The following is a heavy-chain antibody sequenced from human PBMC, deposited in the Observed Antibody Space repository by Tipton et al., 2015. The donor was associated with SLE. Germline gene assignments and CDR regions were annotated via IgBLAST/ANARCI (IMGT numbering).Heavy chain of an antibody. Sequence: QLVQSGGGLVQPGGSPRLSCAASGFIFSNNDIHWLRQPTGEGLEWVAGIGKGGDTYYSGSVKGRFTISRENAKNFVYLQMNSLRVGDTAVYYCTRGASGWDYWGQGTLVTVSS. CDR1: GFIFSNND. J-gene: IGHJ4*02. V-gene: IGHV3-13*01. CDR3: TRGASGWDY. D-gene: IGHD6-25*01. CDR2: IGKGGDT.